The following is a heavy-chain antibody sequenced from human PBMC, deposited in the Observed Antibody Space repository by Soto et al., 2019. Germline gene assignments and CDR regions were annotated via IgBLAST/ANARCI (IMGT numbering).Heavy chain of an antibody. V-gene: IGHV4-61*05. D-gene: IGHD2-2*01. CDR1: GGSISSNSYY. CDR2: IYDSGST. Sequence: SETLSLTSTVSGGSISSNSYYWGWIRQPPGQGLEWIGYIYDSGSTNYNPSLKSRVTISVDTSKNQFSLKLSSVTAADTAVYYCARSASLCSSTSCYFGDFDYWGQGTLVTVSS. J-gene: IGHJ4*02. CDR3: ARSASLCSSTSCYFGDFDY.